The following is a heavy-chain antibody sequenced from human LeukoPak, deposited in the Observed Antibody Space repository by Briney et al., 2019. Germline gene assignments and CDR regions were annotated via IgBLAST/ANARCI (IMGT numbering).Heavy chain of an antibody. CDR1: GFAFSNYA. CDR2: ITSNGVRT. CDR3: VKVYGDYTNDAFDV. D-gene: IGHD4-17*01. J-gene: IGHJ3*01. Sequence: GGSLRLSCSASGFAFSNYAMHWVRQAPGKGLEYVSAITSNGVRTYYADSLKGRFTISRDNSKNTLYLQMSSLRAEDTAVYYCVKVYGDYTNDAFDVWGQGTMVTVSS. V-gene: IGHV3-64D*09.